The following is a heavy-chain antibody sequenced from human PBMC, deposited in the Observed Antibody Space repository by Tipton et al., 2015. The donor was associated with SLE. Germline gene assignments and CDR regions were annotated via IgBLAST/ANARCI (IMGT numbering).Heavy chain of an antibody. V-gene: IGHV3-9*01. CDR1: GFTFDDYA. D-gene: IGHD3-22*01. J-gene: IGHJ6*02. CDR3: ARWDSSGYYGNYYYYGMDV. Sequence: SLRLSCVASGFTFDDYAMHWVRQAPGKGLEWVSGISWNSGSIGYADSVKGRFTISRDNAKNSLYLQMNSLRAEDTALYYCARWDSSGYYGNYYYYGMDVWGQGTTVTVSS. CDR2: ISWNSGSI.